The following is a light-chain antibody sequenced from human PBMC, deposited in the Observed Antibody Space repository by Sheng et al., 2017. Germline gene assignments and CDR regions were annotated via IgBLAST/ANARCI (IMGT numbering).Light chain of an antibody. CDR1: QTIASNY. CDR2: GAS. CDR3: QQYDKWPLT. Sequence: IVLTQSPATLSLSPGERATLSCRASQTIASNYLAWYQQKPGQAPRLLIYGASTRTTGIPDRFSGSGSGTDFTLTINRLEPEDFAVYYCQQYDKWPLTFGGGTKVEIK. V-gene: IGKV3-20*01. J-gene: IGKJ4*01.